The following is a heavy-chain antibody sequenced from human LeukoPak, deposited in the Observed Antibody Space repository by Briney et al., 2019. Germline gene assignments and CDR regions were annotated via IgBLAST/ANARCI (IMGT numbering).Heavy chain of an antibody. CDR3: ARGISSSWYRHNWFDP. Sequence: SETLSLTCTVSGGSISSYYWSWIRQPAGKGLEWIGRIYTSGSTNYNPSLKSRVTTSVDTSKNQFSLKLSSVTAADTAVYYCARGISSSWYRHNWFDPWGQGTLVTVSS. CDR2: IYTSGST. V-gene: IGHV4-4*07. D-gene: IGHD6-13*01. CDR1: GGSISSYY. J-gene: IGHJ5*02.